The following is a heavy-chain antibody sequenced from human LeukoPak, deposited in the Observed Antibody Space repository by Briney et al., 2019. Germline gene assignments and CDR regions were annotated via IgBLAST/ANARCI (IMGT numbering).Heavy chain of an antibody. Sequence: ASVKVSCKASGYTFTSYDINWVRQATGQGLEWMGWMNPNSGNTGYAQKFQGSVTMTRNTSISTAYMELSSLRSEDTAVYYCARAAAGPRGWFDPWGQGTLVTVSS. CDR1: GYTFTSYD. V-gene: IGHV1-8*01. J-gene: IGHJ5*02. CDR2: MNPNSGNT. D-gene: IGHD6-13*01. CDR3: ARAAAGPRGWFDP.